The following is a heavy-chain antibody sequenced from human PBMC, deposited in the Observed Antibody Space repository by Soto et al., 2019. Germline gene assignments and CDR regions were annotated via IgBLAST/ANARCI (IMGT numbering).Heavy chain of an antibody. CDR1: AYTLTGYY. V-gene: IGHV1-46*01. D-gene: IGHD3-10*01. CDR2: INPGVGST. Sequence: ASVRVSCKASAYTLTGYYMHWVRQAPGQGLEWMGVINPGVGSTSYAQKFQGRVTMTRDTSTSTVYMELSSLRSEDTAVYYCARGQLLSSGTYYNWFDPWGQGTLVTVSS. CDR3: ARGQLLSSGTYYNWFDP. J-gene: IGHJ5*02.